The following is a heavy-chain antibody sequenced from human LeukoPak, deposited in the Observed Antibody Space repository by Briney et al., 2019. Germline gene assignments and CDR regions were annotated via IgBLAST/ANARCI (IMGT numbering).Heavy chain of an antibody. J-gene: IGHJ4*02. Sequence: PGGSLRLSCAVSANYMNWVRQAPGKGLEWVSIIYNGDTTYYADSVKGRFTISRDNSRNTLYLQMNSLRAEDTAVYYCARESVLGYYFDSWGQGTLVTVSS. CDR3: ARESVLGYYFDS. CDR1: VSANY. CDR2: IYNGDTT. D-gene: IGHD4/OR15-4a*01. V-gene: IGHV3-53*01.